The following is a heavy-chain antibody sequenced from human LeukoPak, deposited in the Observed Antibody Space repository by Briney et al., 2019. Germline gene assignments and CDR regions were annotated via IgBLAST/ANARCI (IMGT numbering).Heavy chain of an antibody. CDR2: ISGSGGST. CDR1: GFTFSSYG. J-gene: IGHJ4*02. D-gene: IGHD3-10*01. Sequence: GGSLRLSCAASGFTFSSYGMSWVRQAPGKGLEWVSAISGSGGSTYYADSVKGRFTISRDNSKNTLYLQMNSLRAEDTAVYYCAKGPVTMVRDAKKYYFDYWGQGTLVTVSS. CDR3: AKGPVTMVRDAKKYYFDY. V-gene: IGHV3-23*01.